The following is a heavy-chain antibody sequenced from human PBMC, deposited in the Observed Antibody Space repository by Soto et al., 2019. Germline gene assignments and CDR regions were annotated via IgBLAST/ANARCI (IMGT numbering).Heavy chain of an antibody. CDR3: AREKTGSVPYYYYGMDV. CDR2: INPSGGST. Sequence: ASVKVSCKASGYTFTSYYMHWVRQAPGQGLEWMGIINPSGGSTSYALKFQGRVTMTRDTSTSTVYMELSSLRSEDTAVYYCAREKTGSVPYYYYGMDVWGQGTTVTVSS. D-gene: IGHD1-1*01. V-gene: IGHV1-46*01. J-gene: IGHJ6*02. CDR1: GYTFTSYY.